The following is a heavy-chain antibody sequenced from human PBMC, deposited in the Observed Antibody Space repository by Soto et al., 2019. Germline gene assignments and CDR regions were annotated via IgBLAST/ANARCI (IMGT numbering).Heavy chain of an antibody. CDR3: ARDLEIFGVVIMGYYYYGMDV. Sequence: KASGYTFTSYYMHWVRQAPGQGLEWMGIINPSGGSTSYAQKFQGRVTMTRDTSTSTVYMELSSLRSEDTAMYYCARDLEIFGVVIMGYYYYGMDVWGQGTTVTVSS. CDR2: INPSGGST. CDR1: GYTFTSYY. V-gene: IGHV1-46*01. D-gene: IGHD3-3*01. J-gene: IGHJ6*02.